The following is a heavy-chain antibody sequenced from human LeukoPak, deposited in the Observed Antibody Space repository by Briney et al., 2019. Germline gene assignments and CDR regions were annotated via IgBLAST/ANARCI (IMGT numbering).Heavy chain of an antibody. D-gene: IGHD7-27*01. CDR1: RFTFNSFF. CDR2: ISQDGSET. J-gene: IGHJ4*02. Sequence: GGSLRLSCAASRFTFNSFFLNWVRLPPGRELEWLACISQDGSETFYMDSVRGRFTISKDNTKNSLYLQMDSLRAEDTAVYFCVRDLGHSRHYFEYWGQGALVTVSS. V-gene: IGHV3-7*01. CDR3: VRDLGHSRHYFEY.